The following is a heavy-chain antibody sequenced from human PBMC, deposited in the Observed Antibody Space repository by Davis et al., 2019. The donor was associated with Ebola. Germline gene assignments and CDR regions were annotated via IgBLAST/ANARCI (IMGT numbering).Heavy chain of an antibody. Sequence: PSETLSLTCAVYGGSFSGYFWSWIRRPPGKGLEWVGEVTHSGIINYNPSLKGRITISVDTSKNHFSLNLNSVTAADTAVYYCGRGERAPWMILDWGQGSPVIVSS. J-gene: IGHJ4*02. CDR1: GGSFSGYF. CDR3: GRGERAPWMILD. V-gene: IGHV4-34*01. CDR2: VTHSGII. D-gene: IGHD3/OR15-3a*01.